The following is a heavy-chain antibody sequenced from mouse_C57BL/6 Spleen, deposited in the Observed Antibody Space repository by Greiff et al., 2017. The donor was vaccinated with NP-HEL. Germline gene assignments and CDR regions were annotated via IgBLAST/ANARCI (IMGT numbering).Heavy chain of an antibody. V-gene: IGHV1-50*01. CDR1: GYTFTSYW. CDR3: ARLISGYSFAY. J-gene: IGHJ3*01. Sequence: QVQLQQPGAELVKPGASVKLSCKASGYTFTSYWMQWVKQRPGQGLEWIGEIDPSDSSTNYTPKFKGKATLTVDTSSSTAYMHLSSLTSEDSAVYYCARLISGYSFAYWGQGTLVTVSA. D-gene: IGHD3-2*02. CDR2: IDPSDSST.